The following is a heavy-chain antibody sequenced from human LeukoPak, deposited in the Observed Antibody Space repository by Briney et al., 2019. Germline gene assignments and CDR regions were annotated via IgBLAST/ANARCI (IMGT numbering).Heavy chain of an antibody. V-gene: IGHV4-39*01. CDR3: AIRAYSADDWKHFDY. J-gene: IGHJ4*02. Sequence: PGGSLRLSCAASGFTFSNYWMNWIRQAPGKGLEWIGSIYYRENTYYNSSLKSRVTISVDTSKNQFSLKLNSVTAADAAVYFCAIRAYSADDWKHFDYWGQGTLVTVSS. D-gene: IGHD1-1*01. CDR1: GFTFSNYW. CDR2: IYYRENT.